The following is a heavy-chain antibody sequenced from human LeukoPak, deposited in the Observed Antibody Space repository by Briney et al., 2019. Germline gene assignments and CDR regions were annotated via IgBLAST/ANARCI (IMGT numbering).Heavy chain of an antibody. CDR1: GGSISSSSYY. J-gene: IGHJ3*02. CDR3: ARRGQTYYDFWSGYPSRKNAFDI. CDR2: IYYSGST. V-gene: IGHV4-39*01. D-gene: IGHD3-3*01. Sequence: PSETLSLTCTVSGGSISSSSYYWGWIRQPPGKGLEWIGSIYYSGSTYYNPSLKSRVTISVDTSKNQFSLKLSSVTAADTAVYYCARRGQTYYDFWSGYPSRKNAFDIWGQGRMVTVSS.